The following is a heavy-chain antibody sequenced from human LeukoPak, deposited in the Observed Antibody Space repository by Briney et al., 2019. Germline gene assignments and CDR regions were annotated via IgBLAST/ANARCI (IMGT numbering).Heavy chain of an antibody. D-gene: IGHD1-1*01. CDR2: TYSDGST. V-gene: IGHV3-53*01. J-gene: IGHJ6*02. Sequence: GGSLRLSCAASGFTVSRNYMSWVRQAPGKGLEWVSLTYSDGSTSYTESVKGRFTISRDNSKNTLSLQLDSLRAEDTAVYYCARDGGSSTKGPTGGYYYYGMDVWGQGTTVTVSS. CDR3: ARDGGSSTKGPTGGYYYYGMDV. CDR1: GFTVSRNY.